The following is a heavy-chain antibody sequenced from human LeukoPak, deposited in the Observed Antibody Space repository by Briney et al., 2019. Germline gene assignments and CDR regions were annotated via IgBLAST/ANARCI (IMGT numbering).Heavy chain of an antibody. CDR2: IIPIFGTA. D-gene: IGHD3-22*01. Sequence: SVKVSCKASGGTFSSYAISWVRQAPGQGLEWMGGIIPIFGTANYAQKFQGRVTITTDESTSTAYMELSSLRSEDTAVYYCARLSAHYYDSSGYYYFDYWGQGTLVTVSS. J-gene: IGHJ4*02. CDR1: GGTFSSYA. CDR3: ARLSAHYYDSSGYYYFDY. V-gene: IGHV1-69*05.